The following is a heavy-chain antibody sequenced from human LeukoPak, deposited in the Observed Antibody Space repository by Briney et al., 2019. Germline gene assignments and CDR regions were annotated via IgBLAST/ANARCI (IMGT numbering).Heavy chain of an antibody. D-gene: IGHD1-26*01. J-gene: IGHJ4*02. V-gene: IGHV1-2*02. CDR2: INPHSGVT. Sequence: ASVKVSCKASGYTFTGYYLHWVRQAPGQGLEWMGWINPHSGVTTFPQKFQGRVTMTMDTSISTTYMELNRVRSDDTAVYYCARDQVAATSAHNFDYWGQGTLVTVSS. CDR1: GYTFTGYY. CDR3: ARDQVAATSAHNFDY.